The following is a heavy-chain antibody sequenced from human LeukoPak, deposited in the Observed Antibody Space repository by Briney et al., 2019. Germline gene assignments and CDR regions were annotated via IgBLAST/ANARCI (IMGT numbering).Heavy chain of an antibody. CDR1: GFTFSSYG. CDR2: ISYDGSNK. V-gene: IGHV3-30*18. CDR3: AKDVGGGSPAVDY. D-gene: IGHD2-15*01. J-gene: IGHJ4*02. Sequence: GRSLRLSCAASGFTFSSYGMHWVRQAPGKGLEWVAVISYDGSNKYYADSVKGRFTISRDNSKNTLYLQMNSLRAEDTAVYYCAKDVGGGSPAVDYWGQGTLVTASS.